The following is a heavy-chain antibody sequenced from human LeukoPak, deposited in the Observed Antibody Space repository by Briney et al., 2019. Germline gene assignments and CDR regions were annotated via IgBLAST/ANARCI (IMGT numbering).Heavy chain of an antibody. Sequence: GGSLRLSCVGSGFTFSACWMHWVRQAPGKGLVWVSSINSDGSSTSYADSVKGRFTISRDSAKNTLYLQMNTLRAEDTAVYYCASLDFWGQGTLVTVSS. V-gene: IGHV3-74*01. CDR1: GFTFSACW. CDR2: INSDGSST. J-gene: IGHJ4*02. CDR3: ASLDF.